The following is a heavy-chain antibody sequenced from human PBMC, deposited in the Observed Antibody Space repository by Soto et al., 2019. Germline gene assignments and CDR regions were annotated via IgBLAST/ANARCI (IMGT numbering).Heavy chain of an antibody. Sequence: ACLRLSCAADGFTITTYAMSWVRQAPGKGLEWVSTISAGSGATYYADSVKGRFTVSIYTSNNTVYLQISSLRAEDTALYYCARVFTTVRYGGEGRGQGTT. J-gene: IGHJ6*02. CDR2: ISAGSGAT. CDR1: GFTITTYA. V-gene: IGHV3-23*01. CDR3: ARVFTTVRYGGEG. D-gene: IGHD5-18*01.